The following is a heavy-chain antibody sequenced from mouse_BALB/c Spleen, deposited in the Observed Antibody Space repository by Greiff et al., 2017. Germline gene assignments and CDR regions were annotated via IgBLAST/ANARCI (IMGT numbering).Heavy chain of an antibody. J-gene: IGHJ1*01. Sequence: QVQLKESGADLVRPGVSLTISCKVSGYTFTDYGMHWVKQSHAKGLEWIGVIRTYYGDASYNPKFKGKAILTAYKSSSTAYSQLSSVTSEDSSVYYCERGCYWYLDVWGAGATVNVSS. CDR3: ERGCYWYLDV. CDR2: IRTYYGDA. CDR1: GYTFTDYG. V-gene: IGHV1S137*01.